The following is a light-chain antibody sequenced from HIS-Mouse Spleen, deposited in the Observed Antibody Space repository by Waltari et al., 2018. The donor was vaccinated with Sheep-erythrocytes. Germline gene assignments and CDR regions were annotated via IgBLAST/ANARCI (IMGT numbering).Light chain of an antibody. Sequence: QSALTQPASVSGSPGQSITIPCTGTSSDVGSYNLFSWYQPHPGKAPKLMIYEGSKRPSGVSNRFSGSKSGNTASLTISGLQAEDEADYYCCSYAGSSTPWVFGGGTKLTVL. V-gene: IGLV2-23*01. J-gene: IGLJ3*02. CDR3: CSYAGSSTPWV. CDR2: EGS. CDR1: SSDVGSYNL.